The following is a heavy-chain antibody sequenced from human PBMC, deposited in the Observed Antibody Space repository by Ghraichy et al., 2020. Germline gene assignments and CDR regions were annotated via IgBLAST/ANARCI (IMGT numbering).Heavy chain of an antibody. V-gene: IGHV3-64D*06. D-gene: IGHD3-10*01. Sequence: GGSLRLSCSASGFTFSSYAMHWVRQAPGKGLEYVSAISSNGGSTYYAASLKGRSTISRDNSKNTLYLKMSSLRAEDTAVYYCVKDSQDSGVRRVIITLFDYWGQGTLLLVSS. J-gene: IGHJ4*02. CDR1: GFTFSSYA. CDR2: ISSNGGST. CDR3: VKDSQDSGVRRVIITLFDY.